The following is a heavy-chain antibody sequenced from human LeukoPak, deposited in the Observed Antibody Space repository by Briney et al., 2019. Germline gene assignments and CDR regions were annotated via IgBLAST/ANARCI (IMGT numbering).Heavy chain of an antibody. CDR3: ARVERSSWYEYYFDY. D-gene: IGHD6-13*01. V-gene: IGHV3-23*01. J-gene: IGHJ4*02. CDR2: ITGSGGYT. Sequence: PGGSLRLSCAASGFTFSSYAMTWVRQAPGKGLEWVSTITGSGGYTYYADSVKGRFTISRDNAKNSLYLQMNSLRAEDTAVYYCARVERSSWYEYYFDYWGQGTLVTVSS. CDR1: GFTFSSYA.